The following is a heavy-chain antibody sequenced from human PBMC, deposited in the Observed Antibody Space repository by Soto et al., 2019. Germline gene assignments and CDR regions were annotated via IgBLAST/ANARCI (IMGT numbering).Heavy chain of an antibody. J-gene: IGHJ4*02. CDR3: AKGVLRYFDWLSDY. D-gene: IGHD3-9*01. Sequence: QVQLVESGGGVVQPGRSLRLSCAASGFTFSSYGMHWVRQAPGKGLEWVAVISYDGSNKYYADSVKGRFTISRDNSKNTLYLQMNSLRAEDTAVYYCAKGVLRYFDWLSDYGGQGTLVNGSS. V-gene: IGHV3-30*18. CDR2: ISYDGSNK. CDR1: GFTFSSYG.